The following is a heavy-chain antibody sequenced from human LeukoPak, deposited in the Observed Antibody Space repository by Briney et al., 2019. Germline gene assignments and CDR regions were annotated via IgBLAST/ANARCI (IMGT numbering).Heavy chain of an antibody. CDR3: ARAPRGTMIVVAIHPFDY. CDR1: GYSISSGYY. CDR2: IYHSGST. J-gene: IGHJ4*02. Sequence: SETLSLTCTVSGYSISSGYYWGWIRQPPGKGLEWIGSIYHSGSTYYNTSLKSRVTISVDTSKNQFSLKLSSVTAADTAVYYCARAPRGTMIVVAIHPFDYWGQGTLVTVSS. D-gene: IGHD3-22*01. V-gene: IGHV4-38-2*02.